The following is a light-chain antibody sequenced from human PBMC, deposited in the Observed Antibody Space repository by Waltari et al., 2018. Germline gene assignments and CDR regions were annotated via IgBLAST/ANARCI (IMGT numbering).Light chain of an antibody. J-gene: IGKJ1*01. CDR1: QSVSRA. V-gene: IGKV3-20*01. Sequence: EIVLTQSPGTLSLSPGERATLSCRASQSVSRALAWYQQKPGQAPRLLIYGASTRATGVPDRFSGSGSGTDFSLTISSLDPEDFAVYYCQHYVKLPVTYGKGTKVEI. CDR2: GAS. CDR3: QHYVKLPVT.